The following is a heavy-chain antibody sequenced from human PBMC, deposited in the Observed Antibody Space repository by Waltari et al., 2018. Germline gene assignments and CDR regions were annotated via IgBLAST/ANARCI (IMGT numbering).Heavy chain of an antibody. CDR3: ARGDTSNWFASYFDF. CDR2: IYFSGST. V-gene: IGHV4-59*01. D-gene: IGHD3-10*01. CDR1: AASISSYY. J-gene: IGHJ4*02. Sequence: QVRLQESGPGLVKPSETLSLPCTVSAASISSYYWPWILQPPGKGLECISYIYFSGSTSYNPSLKSRVAISGDTSKKQFSLRLSSVTAADTAVYYCARGDTSNWFASYFDFWGQGILVSVSS.